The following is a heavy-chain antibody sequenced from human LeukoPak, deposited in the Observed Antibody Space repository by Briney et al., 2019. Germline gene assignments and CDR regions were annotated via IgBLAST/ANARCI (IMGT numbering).Heavy chain of an antibody. D-gene: IGHD4-17*01. CDR1: GGSIISSSHY. J-gene: IGHJ3*02. CDR2: IYYSGST. V-gene: IGHV4-39*02. CDR3: AKTDYGDFGAFNI. Sequence: PSETLSLTCTVSGGSIISSSHYWGWIRQPPGKGLEWIGSIYYSGSTYYNPSLKSRVTISLGTSNNHFSLKLSSVTASDTAVYWCAKTDYGDFGAFNIWGQGTMVTVSS.